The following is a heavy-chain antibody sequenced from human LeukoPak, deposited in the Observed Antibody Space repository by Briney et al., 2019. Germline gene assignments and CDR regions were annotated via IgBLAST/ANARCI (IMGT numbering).Heavy chain of an antibody. CDR1: GFTFSSYW. D-gene: IGHD2-2*02. CDR2: IKQDGSEK. V-gene: IGHV3-7*03. CDR3: AKCMGSTSCYRGRDNWFDP. Sequence: GGSLRLSCAASGFTFSSYWMSWVRQAPGKGLEWVANIKQDGSEKYYVDSVKGRFTISRDNSKNTLYLQMNSLRAEDTAVYYCAKCMGSTSCYRGRDNWFDPWGQGTLVTVSS. J-gene: IGHJ5*02.